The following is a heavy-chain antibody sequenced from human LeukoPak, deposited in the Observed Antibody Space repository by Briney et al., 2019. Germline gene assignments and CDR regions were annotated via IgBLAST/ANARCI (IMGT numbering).Heavy chain of an antibody. CDR1: GYTFTDYY. J-gene: IGHJ4*02. CDR3: ARDRYGDGFAHFDY. CDR2: INPNSGGT. Sequence: ASVKVSCKASGYTFTDYYMHWVRQAPGQGPEWMGWINPNSGGTNYAQKFQGRVTMTRDTSISTAYMELSRLRSDDTAVYYCARDRYGDGFAHFDYWGQGALVTVSS. D-gene: IGHD5-24*01. V-gene: IGHV1-2*02.